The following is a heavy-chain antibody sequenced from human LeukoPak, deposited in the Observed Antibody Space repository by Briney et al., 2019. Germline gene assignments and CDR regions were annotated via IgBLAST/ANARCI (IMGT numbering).Heavy chain of an antibody. J-gene: IGHJ4*02. CDR2: INPNSGGT. Sequence: ASVKVSCKASGYTFTGYYMHWVRQAPGQGLEWMGWINPNSGGTNCAQKFQGRVTMTRDTSISTAYMELSRLRSDDTAVYYCARDYYDSSGYYLIDYWGQGTLVTVSS. CDR3: ARDYYDSSGYYLIDY. V-gene: IGHV1-2*02. D-gene: IGHD3-22*01. CDR1: GYTFTGYY.